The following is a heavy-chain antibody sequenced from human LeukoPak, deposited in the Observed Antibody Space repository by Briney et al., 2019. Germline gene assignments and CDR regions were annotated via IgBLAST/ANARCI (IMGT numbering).Heavy chain of an antibody. J-gene: IGHJ4*02. CDR3: GRLAHNAWYAIDF. CDR2: ILPDGSQK. Sequence: GGSLRLSCVASDFAFDFYWMTWVRQAPGKGLEWLANILPDGSQKYYVDSVKGRFTISRDNPKNSLYLQINNLRAEDTAVYYCGRLAHNAWYAIDFWGQGTLVTVSS. CDR1: DFAFDFYW. V-gene: IGHV3-7*01. D-gene: IGHD2-2*01.